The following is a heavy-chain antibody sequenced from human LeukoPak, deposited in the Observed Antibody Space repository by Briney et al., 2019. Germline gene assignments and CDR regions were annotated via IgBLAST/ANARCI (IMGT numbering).Heavy chain of an antibody. CDR1: GFTVSSNY. V-gene: IGHV3-66*01. J-gene: IGHJ4*02. CDR2: IYSGGST. CDR3: ARDRDYGDYDY. D-gene: IGHD4-17*01. Sequence: AGGSLRLSCAASGFTVSSNYMSWVRQAPGKGLEWVSVIYSGGSTYYADSVKGRFTISRDNSKNTLYLQMNSLRAEDTAVYYCARDRDYGDYDYWGQGTLVTVSS.